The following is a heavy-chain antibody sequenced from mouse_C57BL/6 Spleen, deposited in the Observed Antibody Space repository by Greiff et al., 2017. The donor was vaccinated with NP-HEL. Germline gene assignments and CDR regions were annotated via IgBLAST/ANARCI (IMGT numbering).Heavy chain of an antibody. CDR3: TRSYYSGSSYYFDY. Sequence: EVQLQQSGTVLARPGASVKMSCKTSGYTFTSYWMHWVKQRPGQGLEWIGAIYPGNSDTSYNQKFKGKAKLTAVTSASTAYMELSSLTNADSAVYYCTRSYYSGSSYYFDYWGQGTTLTVSS. V-gene: IGHV1-5*01. CDR2: IYPGNSDT. D-gene: IGHD1-1*01. J-gene: IGHJ2*01. CDR1: GYTFTSYW.